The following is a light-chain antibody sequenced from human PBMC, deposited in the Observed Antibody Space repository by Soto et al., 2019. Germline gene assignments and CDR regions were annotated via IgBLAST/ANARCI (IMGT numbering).Light chain of an antibody. CDR1: SSDVGGYNY. CDR2: DVS. Sequence: QSALTQPASVSGSPGQSITISCTGTSSDVGGYNYVSWYQQHPDKAAQLMIYDVSNRPSGISDRFSGSKSGNTASLTISGLQAEDEADYYCSSYTSTSTLVFGGGTKVTVL. V-gene: IGLV2-14*03. J-gene: IGLJ2*01. CDR3: SSYTSTSTLV.